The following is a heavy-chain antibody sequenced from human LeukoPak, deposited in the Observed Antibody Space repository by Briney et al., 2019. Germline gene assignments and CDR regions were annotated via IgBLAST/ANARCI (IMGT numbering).Heavy chain of an antibody. D-gene: IGHD5-24*01. CDR2: ISVSGTST. J-gene: IGHJ6*03. CDR3: ARGERGEGWLQLRNYYYMDV. V-gene: IGHV3-23*01. CDR1: GFTFSSYA. Sequence: PGESLRLSCAASGFTFSSYAMGWVRQAPGEGLGWVSAISVSGTSTSNADSVKGRFTISRDNPRNTLYLQMNSLRAEDTAVYYCARGERGEGWLQLRNYYYMDVWGKGTTVTVSS.